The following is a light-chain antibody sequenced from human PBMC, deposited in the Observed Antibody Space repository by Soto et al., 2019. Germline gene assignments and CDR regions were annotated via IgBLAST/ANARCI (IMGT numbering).Light chain of an antibody. CDR3: QQRSNWPPVVT. J-gene: IGKJ4*01. CDR1: QSVSSY. Sequence: EIVLTQSPATLSLSPGERATLSCRASQSVSSYLAWYQQKPGQAPRLLIYDASNRATGIPARFSGSGSGTDFTLTISSLEPEDFAVYYCQQRSNWPPVVTFGGGTKVDIK. V-gene: IGKV3-11*01. CDR2: DAS.